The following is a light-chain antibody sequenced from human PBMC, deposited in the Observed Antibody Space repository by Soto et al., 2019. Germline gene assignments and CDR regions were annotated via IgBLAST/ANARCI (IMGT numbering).Light chain of an antibody. Sequence: QPVLTQPPSVSGAPGQRVTISCTGSSSNIGAGYDVHWYQQLPGTAPKLLINANSNRPSGVPDRFSGSKSGTSASLAITGLQAEDEADYYCQSYDNSLSGWVFGGGPKVTVL. CDR1: SSNIGAGYD. CDR2: ANS. V-gene: IGLV1-40*01. CDR3: QSYDNSLSGWV. J-gene: IGLJ3*02.